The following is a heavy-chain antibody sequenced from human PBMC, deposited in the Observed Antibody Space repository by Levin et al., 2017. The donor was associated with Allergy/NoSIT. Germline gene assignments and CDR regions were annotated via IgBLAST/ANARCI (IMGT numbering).Heavy chain of an antibody. D-gene: IGHD3-10*01. CDR2: INPSGGTT. J-gene: IGHJ5*02. CDR3: ARAPQGESGSFSLHWFDP. CDR1: GYTFTNYY. Sequence: GESLKISCKASGYTFTNYYMHWVRQAPGQGLEWMGIINPSGGTTSYAQKFQGRVTMTRDTSTSTVYMELSSLRSEDTALYYCARAPQGESGSFSLHWFDPWGQGTLVTVAS. V-gene: IGHV1-46*01.